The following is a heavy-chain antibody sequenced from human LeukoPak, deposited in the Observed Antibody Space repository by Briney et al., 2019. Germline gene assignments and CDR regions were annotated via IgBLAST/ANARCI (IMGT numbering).Heavy chain of an antibody. CDR2: ISSSSSTI. D-gene: IGHD4-17*01. CDR3: STEPRSLLY. V-gene: IGHV3-48*04. CDR1: GFTFSSYG. Sequence: GGSLRLSCAASGFTFSSYGMHWVRQAPGKGLEWVSYISSSSSTIYYADSVKGRFTISRDNAKNSLYLQLNSLRPEDTALYYCSTEPRSLLYWGHGTLVTVSS. J-gene: IGHJ4*01.